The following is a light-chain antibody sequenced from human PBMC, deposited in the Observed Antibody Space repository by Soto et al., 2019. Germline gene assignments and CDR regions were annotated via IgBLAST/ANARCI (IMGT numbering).Light chain of an antibody. J-gene: IGKJ5*01. CDR1: QRVSSY. Sequence: EIVLTHSPGTLSVSPGERATLSCRASQRVSSYLAWSQQKPGQAPRLLIYDASNRATGVPARFSGSGSGTDFTLTIISLEPEDFAVYYCQQRNNWPNTFGQGTRLEIK. CDR3: QQRNNWPNT. CDR2: DAS. V-gene: IGKV3-11*01.